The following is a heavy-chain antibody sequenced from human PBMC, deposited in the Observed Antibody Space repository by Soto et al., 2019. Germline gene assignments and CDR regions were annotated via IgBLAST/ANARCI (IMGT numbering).Heavy chain of an antibody. J-gene: IGHJ4*02. CDR3: ARGVSAGVDY. Sequence: QVQLVQSGAEVREPGASVKVSCKASGYSFTSLDINWVRQTAGQGLEWMGWMQPSTGRTGYAQKFQGRVTMTRDTSINTAYMELITLTTDDTAFYYCARGVSAGVDYWGQGILVTVSS. CDR1: GYSFTSLD. CDR2: MQPSTGRT. D-gene: IGHD1-26*01. V-gene: IGHV1-8*01.